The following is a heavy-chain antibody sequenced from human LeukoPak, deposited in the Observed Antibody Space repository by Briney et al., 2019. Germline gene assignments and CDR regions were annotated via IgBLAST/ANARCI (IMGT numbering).Heavy chain of an antibody. CDR3: ARSSSGWSTGGYFDY. Sequence: PSETLSLTCTVSGGSISSYYWSWIRQPPGKGLEWIGYIYYSGSTNYNPSLKSRVTISVDTSKNQFSLKQSSVTAADTAVYYCARSSSGWSTGGYFDYWGQGTLVTVSS. V-gene: IGHV4-59*01. CDR2: IYYSGST. CDR1: GGSISSYY. D-gene: IGHD6-19*01. J-gene: IGHJ4*02.